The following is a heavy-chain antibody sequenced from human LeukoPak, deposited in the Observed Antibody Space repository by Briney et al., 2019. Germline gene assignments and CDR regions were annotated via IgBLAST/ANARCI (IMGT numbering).Heavy chain of an antibody. CDR1: GGSISSSNW. V-gene: IGHV4-4*02. D-gene: IGHD3-16*02. J-gene: IGHJ4*02. Sequence: KPSETLSLTCAVSGGSISSSNWWSWVRQPPGKGLEWIGEIYHSGSTNYNPSLKSRVTISVDTSKNQFSLKLSSVTAADTAVYYCARGQSHYDYVWGSYRYAYYFDYWGQGTLVTVSS. CDR2: IYHSGST. CDR3: ARGQSHYDYVWGSYRYAYYFDY.